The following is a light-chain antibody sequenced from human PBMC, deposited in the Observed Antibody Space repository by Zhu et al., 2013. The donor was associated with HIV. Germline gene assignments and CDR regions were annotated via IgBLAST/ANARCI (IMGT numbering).Light chain of an antibody. V-gene: IGLV2-14*01. Sequence: QSALTQPASVSGSPGQSIAISCTGTSSDLGVYNYVSWYQQHPGKAPKLMIYEVSNRPSGVSNRFSGSKSGNTASLTISGLQAEDEADYYCTSYTSSSTLVFGGGTKVTVL. CDR2: EVS. CDR1: SSDLGVYNY. J-gene: IGLJ2*01. CDR3: TSYTSSSTLV.